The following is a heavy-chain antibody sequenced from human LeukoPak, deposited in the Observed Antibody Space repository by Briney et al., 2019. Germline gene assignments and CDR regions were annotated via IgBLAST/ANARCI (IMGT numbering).Heavy chain of an antibody. CDR3: ARGRGYSYGYGRIDY. J-gene: IGHJ4*02. V-gene: IGHV4-34*01. CDR2: INHSGST. D-gene: IGHD5-18*01. Sequence: SETLSLTCAVYGGSFSGYYWSWIRQPPGKGLEWIGEINHSGSTNYNPSLKSRVTISVDTSKNQFSLKRSSVTAADTAVYYCARGRGYSYGYGRIDYWGQGALVTVSS. CDR1: GGSFSGYY.